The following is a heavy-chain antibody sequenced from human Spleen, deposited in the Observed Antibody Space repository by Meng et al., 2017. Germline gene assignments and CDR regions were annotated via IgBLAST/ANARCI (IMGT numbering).Heavy chain of an antibody. D-gene: IGHD2-8*01. CDR3: ARQGPMASFDY. CDR1: GYRFSADY. J-gene: IGHJ4*02. V-gene: IGHV1-2*02. Sequence: GQRVQSGAEVKRPGASVTVSCKASGYRFSADYMHWVRQAPGKGLEWMGWINPYSGDTNYAQKFQGRIIMTRDTSISTLYMELGSLRSDDTAFYFCARQGPMASFDYWGQGTLVTVSS. CDR2: INPYSGDT.